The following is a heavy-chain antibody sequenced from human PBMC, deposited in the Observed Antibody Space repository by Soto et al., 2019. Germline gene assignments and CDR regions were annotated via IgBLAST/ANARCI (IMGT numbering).Heavy chain of an antibody. CDR2: ISSSGNYI. Sequence: VQLVESGGGLVEPGESLRISCAASGFTFNSYTMTWVRQAPGKGLEWVASISSSGNYIYYGDSVKGRFTISRDSAKNSLYLQMSSLRADDTAVYYCAKDDGLGPYMDAWGQGTTVNVSS. J-gene: IGHJ6*02. D-gene: IGHD7-27*01. CDR3: AKDDGLGPYMDA. CDR1: GFTFNSYT. V-gene: IGHV3-21*01.